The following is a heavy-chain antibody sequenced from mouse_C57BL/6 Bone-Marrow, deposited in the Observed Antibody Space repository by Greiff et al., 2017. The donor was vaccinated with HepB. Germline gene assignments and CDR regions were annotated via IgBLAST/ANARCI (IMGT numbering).Heavy chain of an antibody. CDR2: ISSGGSYT. D-gene: IGHD2-10*01. CDR1: GFTFRSYG. Sequence: EVQGVESGGDLVKPGGSLKLSCAASGFTFRSYGMSWVRQTPDKRLEWVATISSGGSYTYYPDSVKGRFTISRDNAKNTLYLQMSSLKSEDTAMYYCARPAYSYYFDYWGQGTTLTVSS. J-gene: IGHJ2*01. V-gene: IGHV5-6*01. CDR3: ARPAYSYYFDY.